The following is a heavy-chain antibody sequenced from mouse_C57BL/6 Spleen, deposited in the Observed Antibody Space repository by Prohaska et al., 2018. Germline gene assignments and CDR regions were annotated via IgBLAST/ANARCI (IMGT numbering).Heavy chain of an antibody. V-gene: IGHV5-4*01. J-gene: IGHJ4*01. CDR2: ISDGGSYT. CDR1: GFTFSSYA. Sequence: GGGLVKPGGSLKLSCAASGFTFSSYAMSWVRQTPEKRLEWVATISDGGSYTYYPDNVKGRFTISRDNAKNNLYLQMSHLKSEDTAMYYCARDPPLRSEYYYAMDYWGQGTSVTVSS. CDR3: ARDPPLRSEYYYAMDY. D-gene: IGHD1-1*01.